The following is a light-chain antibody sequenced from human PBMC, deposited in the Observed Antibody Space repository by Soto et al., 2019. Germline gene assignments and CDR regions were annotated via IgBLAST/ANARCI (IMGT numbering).Light chain of an antibody. CDR2: GNT. CDR1: SSNIGAGSD. Sequence: QSALTQPPSVSGAPGQRVTISCTGSSSNIGAGSDVHWHQQLPGTAPKLLIYGNTNRPSGVPDRFSASKSGTSASLAITGLQAEDEADYYCQSYDSSLSGVVFGGGTKVTVL. V-gene: IGLV1-40*01. J-gene: IGLJ2*01. CDR3: QSYDSSLSGVV.